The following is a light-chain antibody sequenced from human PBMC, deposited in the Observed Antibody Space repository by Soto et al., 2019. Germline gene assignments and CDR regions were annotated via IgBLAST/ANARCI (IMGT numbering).Light chain of an antibody. Sequence: ILLTQSPSTLSLSPGERATLSCRASPSVTNFLAWYQQKPGQAPRLLIYGAFNRATGIPASFSGSGSGTDFTLTISSLEHDDSATYYCQQRNIWPPVTFGQGTRLEIK. CDR1: PSVTNF. CDR3: QQRNIWPPVT. CDR2: GAF. J-gene: IGKJ5*01. V-gene: IGKV3-11*01.